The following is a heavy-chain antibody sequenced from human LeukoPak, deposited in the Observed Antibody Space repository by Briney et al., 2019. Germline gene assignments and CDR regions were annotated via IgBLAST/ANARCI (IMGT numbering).Heavy chain of an antibody. Sequence: GGSLRLSCAASGFSFSTYSMNWVRQAPGKGPEWVSSISSSSGDIYYGDSVKGRFTISRDNSKNTLYLQMNSLRAEDTAVYYCAKPRSSRGVVEYYYYGMDVWGQGTTVTVSS. CDR1: GFSFSTYS. V-gene: IGHV3-21*04. D-gene: IGHD2-21*01. CDR3: AKPRSSRGVVEYYYYGMDV. J-gene: IGHJ6*02. CDR2: ISSSSGDI.